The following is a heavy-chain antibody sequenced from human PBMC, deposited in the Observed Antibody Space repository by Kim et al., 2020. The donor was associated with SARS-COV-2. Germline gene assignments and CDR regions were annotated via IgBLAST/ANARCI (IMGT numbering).Heavy chain of an antibody. Sequence: ASVKVSCKASGYTFTSYYMHWVRQAPGQGLEWMGIINPSGGSTSYAQKFQGRVTMTRDTSTSTVYMELSSLRSEDTAVYYCASSDILTGSGYYGMDVWGQGTTVTVSS. CDR1: GYTFTSYY. V-gene: IGHV1-46*01. D-gene: IGHD3-9*01. CDR3: ASSDILTGSGYYGMDV. J-gene: IGHJ6*02. CDR2: INPSGGST.